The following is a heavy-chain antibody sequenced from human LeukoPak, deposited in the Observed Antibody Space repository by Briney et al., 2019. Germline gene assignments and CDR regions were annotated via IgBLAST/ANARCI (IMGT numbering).Heavy chain of an antibody. CDR2: IWYDGTHK. V-gene: IGHV3-33*01. CDR1: GXTFSRYG. J-gene: IGHJ4*02. CDR3: ARGDIYFDY. Sequence: SGGSLRLSCAASGXTFSRYGMHWVRQAPGKGLEWVAVIWYDGTHKYYGASVRGRLTISRDNSKNTLYLQMSSLRAEDTAVYYCARGDIYFDYWGQGTLVTVSS.